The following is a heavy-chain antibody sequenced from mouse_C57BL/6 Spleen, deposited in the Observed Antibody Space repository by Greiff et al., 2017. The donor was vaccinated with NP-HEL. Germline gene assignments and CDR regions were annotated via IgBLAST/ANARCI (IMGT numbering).Heavy chain of an antibody. V-gene: IGHV1-50*01. CDR2: IDPSDSYT. Sequence: QVHVKQSGAELVKPGASVKLSCKASGYTFTSYWMQWVKQRPGQGLEWIGEIDPSDSYTNYNQKFKGKATLTVDTSSSTAYMQLSSLTSEDSAVYYCARDYYGSSYGDYWGQGTTLTVSS. D-gene: IGHD1-1*01. J-gene: IGHJ2*01. CDR3: ARDYYGSSYGDY. CDR1: GYTFTSYW.